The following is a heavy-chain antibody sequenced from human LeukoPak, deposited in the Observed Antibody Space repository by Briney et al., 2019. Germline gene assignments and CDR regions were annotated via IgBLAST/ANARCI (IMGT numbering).Heavy chain of an antibody. CDR1: GGSISSYY. V-gene: IGHV4-39*07. CDR3: ARSRDSGSYYEHDAFDI. D-gene: IGHD1-26*01. J-gene: IGHJ3*02. CDR2: IYYSGST. Sequence: SETLSLTCTVSGGSISSYYWGWIRQPPGKGLEWIGSIYYSGSTYYNPSLKSRVTISVDTSKNQFSLKLSSVTAADTAVYYCARSRDSGSYYEHDAFDIWGQGTMVTVSS.